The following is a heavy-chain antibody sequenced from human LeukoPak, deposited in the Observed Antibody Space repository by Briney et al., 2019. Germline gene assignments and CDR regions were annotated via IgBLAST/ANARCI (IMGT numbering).Heavy chain of an antibody. D-gene: IGHD6-19*01. Sequence: GGSLRLSCAASGFTFSSYWMHWVRKAPGKGLVWVSRINSDGSSTSYADSVKGRFTISRDNAKNTLYLQMNSLRAEDTAVYYCWLAVAGTFDYWGQGTLVTVSS. CDR2: INSDGSST. CDR1: GFTFSSYW. CDR3: WLAVAGTFDY. V-gene: IGHV3-74*01. J-gene: IGHJ4*02.